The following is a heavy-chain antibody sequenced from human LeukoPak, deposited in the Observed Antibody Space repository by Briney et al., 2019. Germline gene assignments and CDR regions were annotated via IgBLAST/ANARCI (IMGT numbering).Heavy chain of an antibody. Sequence: SETLSLTCAVSGGSISSGGYSWSWIRQPPGKGLEWIGYIYHSGSTYYNPSLKSRVTISVDRSKNQFSLKLSSVTAADTAVYYCAIGGTMVRGVIHPFDYWGQGTLVTVSS. J-gene: IGHJ4*02. CDR2: IYHSGST. V-gene: IGHV4-30-2*01. CDR3: AIGGTMVRGVIHPFDY. CDR1: GGSISSGGYS. D-gene: IGHD3-10*01.